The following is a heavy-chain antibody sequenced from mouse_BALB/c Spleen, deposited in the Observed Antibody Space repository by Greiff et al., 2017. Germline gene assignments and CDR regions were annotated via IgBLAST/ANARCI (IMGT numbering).Heavy chain of an antibody. CDR3: ANPTVVEGVYYAMDY. V-gene: IGHV1-7*01. Sequence: QVQLQQSGAELAKPGASVKMSCKASGYTFTSYWMHWVKQRPGQGLEWIGYINPSTGYTEYNQKFKDKATLTADKSSSTAYMQLSSLTSEDSAVYYCANPTVVEGVYYAMDYWGQGTSVTVSS. D-gene: IGHD1-1*01. CDR1: GYTFTSYW. CDR2: INPSTGYT. J-gene: IGHJ4*01.